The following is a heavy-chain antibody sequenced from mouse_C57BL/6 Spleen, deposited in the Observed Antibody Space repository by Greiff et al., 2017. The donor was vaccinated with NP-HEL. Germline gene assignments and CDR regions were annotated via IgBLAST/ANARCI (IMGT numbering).Heavy chain of an antibody. V-gene: IGHV1-22*01. CDR3: ARWGVYDGLLRGAMDY. Sequence: VQLQQSGPELVKPGASVKMSCKASGYTFTDYNMHWVKQSHGKSLEWIGYINPNNGGTSYNQKFKGKATLTVNKSSSTAYMELRSLTSEDSAVYYCARWGVYDGLLRGAMDYWGQGTSVTVSS. D-gene: IGHD2-3*01. CDR2: INPNNGGT. J-gene: IGHJ4*01. CDR1: GYTFTDYN.